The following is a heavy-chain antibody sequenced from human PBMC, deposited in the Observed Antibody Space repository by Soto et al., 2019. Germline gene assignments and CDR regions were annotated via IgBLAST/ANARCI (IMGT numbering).Heavy chain of an antibody. Sequence: EEQLLVSGGGLVQPGGSLRLSCAGSGFTFSSYAMSWVRQAPGKGLEWVSSISGSGDETHYADSVKGRLTISRDNSENTVYLQMSSLRAEDTAIYYCAKGRYSNSYMGLLDLWSQGTLVTVSS. CDR3: AKGRYSNSYMGLLDL. CDR2: ISGSGDET. CDR1: GFTFSSYA. D-gene: IGHD3-9*01. V-gene: IGHV3-23*01. J-gene: IGHJ4*02.